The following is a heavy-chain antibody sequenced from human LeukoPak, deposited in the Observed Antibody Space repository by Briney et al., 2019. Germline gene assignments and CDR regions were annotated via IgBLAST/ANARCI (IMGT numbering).Heavy chain of an antibody. D-gene: IGHD3-10*01. V-gene: IGHV4-4*09. Sequence: PSETLSLTCTVSCGSISSYYWTWIRQAPGKGLEWIGYIYAGGKTRSSPSLESRVSISVDTSKNQFSLKLTSVTAADTAAYYCARGVSGFWLSFDFWGQGALVSVSS. J-gene: IGHJ4*02. CDR2: IYAGGKT. CDR1: CGSISSYY. CDR3: ARGVSGFWLSFDF.